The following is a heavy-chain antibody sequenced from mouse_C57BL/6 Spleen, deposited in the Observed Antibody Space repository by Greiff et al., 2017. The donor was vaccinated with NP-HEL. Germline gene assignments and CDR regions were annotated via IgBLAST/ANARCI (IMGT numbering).Heavy chain of an antibody. CDR2: INPNNGGT. D-gene: IGHD2-2*01. CDR3: ARYGYGLDYYAMDY. V-gene: IGHV1-18*01. Sequence: EVQLQQSGPELVKPGASVKIPCKASGYTFTDYNMDWVKQSHGKSLEWIGDINPNNGGTIYNQKFKGKATLTVDKSSSTAYMELRSLTSEDTAVYYCARYGYGLDYYAMDYWGQGTSVTVSS. CDR1: GYTFTDYN. J-gene: IGHJ4*01.